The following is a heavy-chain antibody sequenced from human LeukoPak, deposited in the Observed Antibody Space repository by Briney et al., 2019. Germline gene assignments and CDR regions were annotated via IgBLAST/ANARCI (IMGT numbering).Heavy chain of an antibody. J-gene: IGHJ6*02. D-gene: IGHD2-15*01. CDR2: IYYSGST. CDR1: GGSISSSSYY. Sequence: PSETLSLTCTVSGGSISSSSYYWGWIRQPPGKGLEWIGSIYYSGSTYYNPSLKSRVTISVDTSKNQFSLKLSSVTAADTAVYYRARLNIVDVWGQGTTVTVSS. CDR3: ARLNIVDV. V-gene: IGHV4-39*01.